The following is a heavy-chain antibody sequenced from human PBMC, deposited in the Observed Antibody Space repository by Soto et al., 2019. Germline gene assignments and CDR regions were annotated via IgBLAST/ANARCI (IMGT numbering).Heavy chain of an antibody. V-gene: IGHV3-30*18. CDR1: GFTFSSYG. Sequence: QVQLVESGGGVVQPGRSLRLSCAASGFTFSSYGMHWVRQAPGKGLEWVAVISYDGSNKYYADSVKGRFTISRDNSKNTPYLQMNSMRAEDTAVYYCAKEEEYYDSSGYYRYWYFDLWGRGTLVTVSS. D-gene: IGHD3-22*01. CDR2: ISYDGSNK. CDR3: AKEEEYYDSSGYYRYWYFDL. J-gene: IGHJ2*01.